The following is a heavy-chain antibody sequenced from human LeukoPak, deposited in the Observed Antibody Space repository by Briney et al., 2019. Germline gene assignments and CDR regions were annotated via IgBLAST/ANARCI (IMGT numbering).Heavy chain of an antibody. CDR1: GYTFTSYA. J-gene: IGHJ1*01. CDR2: INAGNGNT. V-gene: IGHV1-3*03. D-gene: IGHD2-15*01. CDR3: TRGLGGCSGGGCRKGYFQD. Sequence: GASVKVSCKASGYTFTSYAMHWVRQAPGQRLEWMGWINAGNGNTKYSQEFQGRVTITRDTSASTGYMELSSLRSEDMAVYYCTRGLGGCSGGGCRKGYFQDWGQGTLVTVSS.